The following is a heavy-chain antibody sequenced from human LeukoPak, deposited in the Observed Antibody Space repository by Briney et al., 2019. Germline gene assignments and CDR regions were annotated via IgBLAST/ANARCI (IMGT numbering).Heavy chain of an antibody. Sequence: GESLKISCKGSGYSFTSYWIGWVRQMPGKGLEWMGIIYPGDSDTRYSPSFQGQVTISADKSISTAYLQWSSLKASDTAMYYCARLGRYCSSTSCYTGWSDPWGQGTLVTVSS. CDR1: GYSFTSYW. J-gene: IGHJ5*02. CDR3: ARLGRYCSSTSCYTGWSDP. D-gene: IGHD2-2*02. CDR2: IYPGDSDT. V-gene: IGHV5-51*01.